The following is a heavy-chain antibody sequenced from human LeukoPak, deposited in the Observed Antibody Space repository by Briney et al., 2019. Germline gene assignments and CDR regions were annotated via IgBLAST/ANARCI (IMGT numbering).Heavy chain of an antibody. CDR2: ISAYNGNT. Sequence: ASVTVSCKASGYTFTSYGISWVRQAPGQGLEWMGWISAYNGNTNYAQKLQGRVTMTTDTSTSTAYMELRSLRSDDTAVYYCARDRSRGYYFYYYGMDVWGQGTTVTVSS. CDR3: ARDRSRGYYFYYYGMDV. CDR1: GYTFTSYG. D-gene: IGHD3-22*01. J-gene: IGHJ6*02. V-gene: IGHV1-18*01.